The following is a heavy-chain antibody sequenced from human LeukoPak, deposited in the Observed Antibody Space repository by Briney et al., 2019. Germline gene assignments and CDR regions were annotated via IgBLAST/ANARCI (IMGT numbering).Heavy chain of an antibody. Sequence: GESLKISCKGSGYSFTSYWIGWVRQMPGKGLEWMGIIYPGDSDTRYSPSFQGQVTISADKSISTAYLQWSSLKASDTAMYYCARQLRYLDWLLGSRRGFDYWGQGTLVTVSS. CDR3: ARQLRYLDWLLGSRRGFDY. J-gene: IGHJ4*02. D-gene: IGHD3-9*01. CDR1: GYSFTSYW. CDR2: IYPGDSDT. V-gene: IGHV5-51*01.